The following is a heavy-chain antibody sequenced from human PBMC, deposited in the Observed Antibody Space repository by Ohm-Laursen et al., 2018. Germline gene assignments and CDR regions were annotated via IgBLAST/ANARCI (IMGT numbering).Heavy chain of an antibody. D-gene: IGHD6-13*01. J-gene: IGHJ6*02. CDR2: INPNSGGT. CDR1: GYTFTGYY. CDR3: ARGEVSSSPTLRMDV. V-gene: IGHV1-2*02. Sequence: ASVKVSCKASGYTFTGYYMHWVRQAPGQGLEWMGWINPNSGGTNYAQKFQGRVTMTRDTSISTAYMELSRLRSDDTAVYYCARGEVSSSPTLRMDVWGQGTTVTVSS.